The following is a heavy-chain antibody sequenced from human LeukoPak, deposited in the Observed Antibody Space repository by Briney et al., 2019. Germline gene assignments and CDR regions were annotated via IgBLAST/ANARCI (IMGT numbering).Heavy chain of an antibody. D-gene: IGHD6-13*01. V-gene: IGHV3-48*01. CDR2: ISSSSSTI. CDR1: GFTFSSYS. J-gene: IGHJ4*02. Sequence: GGSLRLSCAASGFTFSSYSMNWVRQAPGKGLEGVSYISSSSSTIYYADSVKGRFTISRDNAKNSLYLQMNSLRAEDTAVYYCAKDQRWGVAAADPYWGQGTLVTVSS. CDR3: AKDQRWGVAAADPY.